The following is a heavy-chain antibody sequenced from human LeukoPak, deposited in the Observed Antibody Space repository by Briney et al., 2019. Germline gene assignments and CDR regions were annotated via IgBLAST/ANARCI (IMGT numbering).Heavy chain of an antibody. D-gene: IGHD4-11*01. CDR2: IYYSGST. V-gene: IGHV4-59*08. CDR1: GGSISGYY. Sequence: PSETLSLTCTVSGGSISGYYWSWIRQPPGKGLEWIGFIYYSGSTNYNPSLKSRVTISVDTSKNQFSLKLSSVSAADTAVYYCAGYATTVPTNHYWGQGTLVSVSS. CDR3: AGYATTVPTNHY. J-gene: IGHJ4*02.